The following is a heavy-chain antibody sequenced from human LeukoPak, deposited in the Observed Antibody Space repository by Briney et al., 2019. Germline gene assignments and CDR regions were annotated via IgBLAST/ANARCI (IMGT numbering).Heavy chain of an antibody. J-gene: IGHJ5*02. Sequence: PGGSLRLSCAASGFTFSSYWMHWVRQAPGKGLVWVSRINSDGSSTSYADSVKGRFTISRDNAKNTLYLQMSSLRAEDTAVYYCARGLWFGELSSPNWFDPWGQGTLVTVSS. CDR3: ARGLWFGELSSPNWFDP. D-gene: IGHD3-10*01. V-gene: IGHV3-74*01. CDR1: GFTFSSYW. CDR2: INSDGSST.